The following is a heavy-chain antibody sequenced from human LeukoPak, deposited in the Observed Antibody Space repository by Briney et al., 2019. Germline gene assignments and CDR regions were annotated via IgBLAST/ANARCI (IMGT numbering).Heavy chain of an antibody. D-gene: IGHD2-21*01. V-gene: IGHV3-30*03. J-gene: IGHJ4*02. CDR3: AREFVVEPKSSFDH. CDR2: VSSDGGTT. Sequence: PGTSLRLSCAASGFTFSSHGIHWVRQAPGKGLEWVAVVSSDGGTTYYADSVKGRFTISRDNSKNTLYLQMSSLRAEDTAIYYCAREFVVEPKSSFDHWGQGTLVTVSS. CDR1: GFTFSSHG.